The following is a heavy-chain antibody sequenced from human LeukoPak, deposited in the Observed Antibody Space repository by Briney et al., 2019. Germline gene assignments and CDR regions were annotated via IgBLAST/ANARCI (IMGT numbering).Heavy chain of an antibody. J-gene: IGHJ5*02. CDR2: IYYTGGT. CDR3: AREGVGSSGWYRWFDP. D-gene: IGHD6-19*01. Sequence: SEALSLTCTVSGGSVSSSSYYWTWIRQPPGKGLEWIVYIYYTGGTNYNPSRKSRVTISVDRSKNQFSLRLSSVTAADTAVYYCAREGVGSSGWYRWFDPWGQGTLVTVSS. V-gene: IGHV4-61*01. CDR1: GGSVSSSSYY.